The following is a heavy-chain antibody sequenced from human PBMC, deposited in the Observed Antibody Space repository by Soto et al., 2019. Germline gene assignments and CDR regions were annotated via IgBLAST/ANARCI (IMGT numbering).Heavy chain of an antibody. CDR1: EYDFSTSW. CDR2: IYSGDSDT. V-gene: IGHV5-51*01. Sequence: GESLKISCKGSEYDFSTSWIAWVRQMPGRGLEWMGIIYSGDSDTRYSPSFQGQVSISVDKSISTAYLQWSSLKASDTAMYYCARGTTVSTFADYYFDYWGQGTLVTVSS. CDR3: ARGTTVSTFADYYFDY. D-gene: IGHD4-4*01. J-gene: IGHJ4*02.